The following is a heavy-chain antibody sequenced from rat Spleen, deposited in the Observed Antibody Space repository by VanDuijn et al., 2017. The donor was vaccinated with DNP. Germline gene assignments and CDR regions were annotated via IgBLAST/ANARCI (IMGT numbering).Heavy chain of an antibody. D-gene: IGHD4-3*01. Sequence: SVAWMYWYRQFPERRLEWVARIKAKSDNFGTDYTESVQGRFTISRDDSKRSIYLQMNNLKEEDTAVYYCGGFGVDWGQGVMVTVSS. V-gene: IGHV6-6*01. CDR2: IKAKSDNFGT. J-gene: IGHJ2*01. CDR1: SVAW. CDR3: GGFGVD.